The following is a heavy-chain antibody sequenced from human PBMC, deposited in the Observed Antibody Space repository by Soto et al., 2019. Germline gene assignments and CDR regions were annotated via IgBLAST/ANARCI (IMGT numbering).Heavy chain of an antibody. J-gene: IGHJ6*02. V-gene: IGHV4-4*02. D-gene: IGHD3-10*01. Sequence: SATPCVTCTFSGGSSSSSNWWSWIRQPPGKGLEWIGEIYHSVSTNYTPSLNSRVTISVDKSKNQSSLKLSSVTAADTAVYYCARGGAGSFSYYYVSDVWGQGTSVTVTS. CDR2: IYHSVST. CDR1: GGSSSSSNW. CDR3: ARGGAGSFSYYYVSDV.